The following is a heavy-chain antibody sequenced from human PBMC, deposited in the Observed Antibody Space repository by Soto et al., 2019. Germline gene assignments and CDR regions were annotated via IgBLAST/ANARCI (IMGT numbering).Heavy chain of an antibody. J-gene: IGHJ6*03. Sequence: SGPTLVNPTQTLTLTCTFSGFSLSTSGVGVGWIRQPPGKALEWLALIYWDDDKRYSPSLKSRLTITKDTSKNQVVLTMTNMDPVDTATYYCAHICSSTSCYNSPGYYYYMDVWGKGTTVTVSS. V-gene: IGHV2-5*02. CDR1: GFSLSTSGVG. CDR2: IYWDDDK. CDR3: AHICSSTSCYNSPGYYYYMDV. D-gene: IGHD2-2*02.